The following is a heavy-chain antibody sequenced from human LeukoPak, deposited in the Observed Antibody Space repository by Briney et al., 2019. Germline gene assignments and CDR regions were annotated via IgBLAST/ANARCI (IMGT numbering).Heavy chain of an antibody. V-gene: IGHV4-59*01. D-gene: IGHD5-24*01. Sequence: SETLSLTCTVSGGSISSYYCSWIRQPPGKGLEWIGYIYYSGSTNYNPSLKSRVTISVDTSKNQFSLKLSSVTAADTAVYNCARVLMATINYFDYWGQGTLVTVSS. CDR2: IYYSGST. CDR3: ARVLMATINYFDY. CDR1: GGSISSYY. J-gene: IGHJ4*02.